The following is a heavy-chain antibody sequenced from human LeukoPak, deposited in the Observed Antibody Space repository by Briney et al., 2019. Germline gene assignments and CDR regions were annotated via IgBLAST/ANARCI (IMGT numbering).Heavy chain of an antibody. V-gene: IGHV3-7*03. CDR1: GFTFSSRW. CDR3: ARDSTWLLDY. J-gene: IGHJ4*02. CDR2: IKEDGSVK. Sequence: GGSLRLSCAASGFTFSSRWMTWVRQPPGKGLEWVANIKEDGSVKYYVDSVKGRFTISRDNTKNVLYLQMNSLRADDTAVYFCARDSTWLLDYWGQGTLITVSS. D-gene: IGHD6-19*01.